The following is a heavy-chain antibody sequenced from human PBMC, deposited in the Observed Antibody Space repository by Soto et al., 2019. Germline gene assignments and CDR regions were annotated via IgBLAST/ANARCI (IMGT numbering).Heavy chain of an antibody. J-gene: IGHJ3*02. V-gene: IGHV4-34*01. D-gene: IGHD1-1*01. CDR1: GGFVTSGSYY. CDR2: MSHSGGT. Sequence: QVQLQQWGAGLLKPSETLSLTCAVYGGFVTSGSYYWSWIRQPPGKGVEWLGEMSHSGGTHFNPSLKSRVTISVDTSKNQFTLKMSSVTAADTALYYCARVERGTATTVVDAFDIWGPGTMVTVSS. CDR3: ARVERGTATTVVDAFDI.